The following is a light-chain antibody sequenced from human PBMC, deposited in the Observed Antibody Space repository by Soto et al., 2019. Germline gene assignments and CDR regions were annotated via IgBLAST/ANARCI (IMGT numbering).Light chain of an antibody. J-gene: IGKJ1*01. CDR1: QSVLYSSNNKNY. CDR3: QQYFSTPRT. CDR2: WAS. V-gene: IGKV4-1*01. Sequence: DIVMIQSPDSLAVSLGERATINCKSSQSVLYSSNNKNYLAWYQQKPRQPPKLLIYWASTREPGVPDRFSGSGSGTDFTLTISSLQAEDVAVYYCQQYFSTPRTFGQGTKVEIK.